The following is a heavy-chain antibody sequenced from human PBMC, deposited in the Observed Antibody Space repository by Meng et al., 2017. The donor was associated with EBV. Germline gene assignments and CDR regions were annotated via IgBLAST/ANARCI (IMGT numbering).Heavy chain of an antibody. CDR3: TRMSSPLDY. CDR2: IRSKAKSYAT. Sequence: VSGVGLVRPGWSLTRSCAAAGFTFSGSAMNWVRQASGKGLEWVGRIRSKAKSYATAYAASVKGRFTISRDDSKNTAYLQMNSLKTEDTAVYYCTRMSSPLDYWGQGTLVTVSS. CDR1: GFTFSGSA. J-gene: IGHJ4*02. V-gene: IGHV3-73*01. D-gene: IGHD2-2*01.